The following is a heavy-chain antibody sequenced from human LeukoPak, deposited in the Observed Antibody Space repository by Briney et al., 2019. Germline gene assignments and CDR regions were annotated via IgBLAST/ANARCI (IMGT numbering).Heavy chain of an antibody. Sequence: GASVKVSCKASGGTFSSYAISWVRQAPGQGLEWMGGIIPIFGTANYAQKFQGRVTITADESTSTAYMELSSLRSEDTAVYYCARGSRRNCSGGSCRYYYYGMDVWGQGTTVTVSS. V-gene: IGHV1-69*13. CDR1: GGTFSSYA. CDR3: ARGSRRNCSGGSCRYYYYGMDV. CDR2: IIPIFGTA. D-gene: IGHD2-15*01. J-gene: IGHJ6*02.